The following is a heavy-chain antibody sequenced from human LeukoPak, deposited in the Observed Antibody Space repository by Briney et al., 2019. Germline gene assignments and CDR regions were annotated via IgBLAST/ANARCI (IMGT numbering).Heavy chain of an antibody. J-gene: IGHJ4*02. V-gene: IGHV1-2*02. Sequence: ASVKVPCKASGYTFTSYGISWVRQAPGQGLEWMGWINPNSGGTNYAQKFQGRVTMTRDTSISTAYMELSRLRSDDTAVYYCASEGLPGADYWGQGTLVTVSS. CDR3: ASEGLPGADY. CDR1: GYTFTSYG. CDR2: INPNSGGT. D-gene: IGHD5-12*01.